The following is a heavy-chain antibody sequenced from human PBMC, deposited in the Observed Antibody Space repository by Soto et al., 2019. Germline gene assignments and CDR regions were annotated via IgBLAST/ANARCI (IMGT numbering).Heavy chain of an antibody. D-gene: IGHD5-18*01. CDR3: ARDGVDTATGYYYGMDV. CDR1: GYTFTSYD. V-gene: IGHV1-3*01. Sequence: ASVKVSCKASGYTFTSYDMHWVRQAPGQRLEWMGWINAGNGNTKYSQKFQGRVTITRDTSTSTAYMELRSLRSDDTAVYYCARDGVDTATGYYYGMDVWGQGTTVTVSS. J-gene: IGHJ6*02. CDR2: INAGNGNT.